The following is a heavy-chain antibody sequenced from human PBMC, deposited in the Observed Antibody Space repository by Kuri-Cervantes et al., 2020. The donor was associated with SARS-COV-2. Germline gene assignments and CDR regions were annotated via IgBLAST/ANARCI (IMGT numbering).Heavy chain of an antibody. Sequence: ASLKVSCKPPGYTFTSYGISCGRHAPGQGLEWMGWISAYNGNTNYAQKLQGRVTMTTDTSTSTAYMEMRSLRSDATAVYYCERVPYSPLRRDDYYYDSSVPWYYYYGMDVWGQGTTVTVSS. CDR2: ISAYNGNT. CDR3: ERVPYSPLRRDDYYYDSSVPWYYYYGMDV. D-gene: IGHD3-22*01. V-gene: IGHV1-18*04. J-gene: IGHJ6*02. CDR1: GYTFTSYG.